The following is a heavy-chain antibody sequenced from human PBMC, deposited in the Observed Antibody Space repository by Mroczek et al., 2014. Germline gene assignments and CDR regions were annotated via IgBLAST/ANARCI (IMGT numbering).Heavy chain of an antibody. D-gene: IGHD1-7*01. CDR3: AKGQGRVTGTRGYYYYYGMDV. J-gene: IGHJ6*02. V-gene: IGHV3-30*18. Sequence: QVQLVESGGGVVQPGRSLRLSCAASGFAFSSYGMHWVRQAPGKGLEWVAVISYDGSNKYYADSVKGRFTISRDNSKNTLYLQMNSLRAEDTAVYYCAKGQGRVTGTRGYYYYYGMDVWGQGTTVTVSS. CDR2: ISYDGSNK. CDR1: GFAFSSYG.